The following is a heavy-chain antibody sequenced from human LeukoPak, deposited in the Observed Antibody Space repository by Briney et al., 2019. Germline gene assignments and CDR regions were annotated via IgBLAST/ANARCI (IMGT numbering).Heavy chain of an antibody. CDR2: MNPNSGDT. V-gene: IGHV1-8*01. D-gene: IGHD5-18*01. J-gene: IGHJ6*02. CDR1: GYTFSYD. Sequence: ASVKVSCKASGYTFSYDINWVRQATGQGLEWMGWMNPNSGDTDYAQKFQGRVTMTRNTSISTAYMELSSLTSGDTAVYYCARLSRQLVRDYYYGMDVWGQGTTVTVSS. CDR3: ARLSRQLVRDYYYGMDV.